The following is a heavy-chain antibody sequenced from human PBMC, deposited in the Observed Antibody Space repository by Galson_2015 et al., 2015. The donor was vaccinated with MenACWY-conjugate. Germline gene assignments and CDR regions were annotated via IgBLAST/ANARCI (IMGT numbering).Heavy chain of an antibody. Sequence: SLRLSCAASGFTVSSNYMSWVRQAPGKGLEWVSVIYSGGSTYYADSVKGRFTISRDNSKNTLYLQMNSLRAEDTAVYYCARGGGGSSSGFDYWGQGTLVTVSS. V-gene: IGHV3-53*01. CDR2: IYSGGST. CDR1: GFTVSSNY. J-gene: IGHJ4*02. D-gene: IGHD6-6*01. CDR3: ARGGGGSSSGFDY.